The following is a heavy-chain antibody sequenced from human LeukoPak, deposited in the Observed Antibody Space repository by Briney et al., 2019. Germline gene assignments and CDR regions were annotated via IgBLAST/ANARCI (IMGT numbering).Heavy chain of an antibody. V-gene: IGHV3-66*01. Sequence: GGSLRLSCAASGFIVSGNYISWVRQAPGKGLEWVSVIYYSGNTYYADSVRGRFTISTDNFKNTLYLQMNSLRAEDTAVYYCARGIIDYSGYDYWGQGTLVTVSS. CDR2: IYYSGNT. CDR3: ARGIIDYSGYDY. D-gene: IGHD5-12*01. CDR1: GFIVSGNY. J-gene: IGHJ4*02.